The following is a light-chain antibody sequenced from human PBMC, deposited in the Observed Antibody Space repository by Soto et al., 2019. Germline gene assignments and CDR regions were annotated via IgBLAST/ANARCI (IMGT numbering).Light chain of an antibody. J-gene: IGKJ1*01. Sequence: ESVLTQSPGTLSLSPGERATLSCRASQRVSSNYLAWYQQKPGQAPRLLIYGASNRATGIPDRFSGSGSGTDFTLTISRLEPEDFAVYYCQQYGSSPWTFGHGAKVEIK. CDR3: QQYGSSPWT. CDR1: QRVSSNY. CDR2: GAS. V-gene: IGKV3-20*01.